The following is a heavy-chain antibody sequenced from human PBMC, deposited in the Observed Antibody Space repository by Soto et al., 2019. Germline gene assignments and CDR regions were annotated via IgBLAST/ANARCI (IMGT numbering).Heavy chain of an antibody. V-gene: IGHV3-33*01. CDR2: IWFDGCDK. Sequence: QVQLVESGGGVVQPGRSLRLSCAASGFSFSNYGMHWVRQAPGKGREWVAVIWFDGCDKYYGDSVKGRFTISRDNSEKTLYLEINSLRVEDTAVYFCARDLWGSGSGAGYFDLWGRGILFSISS. D-gene: IGHD3-16*01. CDR3: ARDLWGSGSGAGYFDL. CDR1: GFSFSNYG. J-gene: IGHJ2*01.